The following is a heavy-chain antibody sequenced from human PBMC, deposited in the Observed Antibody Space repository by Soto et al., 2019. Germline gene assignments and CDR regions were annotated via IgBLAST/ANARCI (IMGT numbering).Heavy chain of an antibody. V-gene: IGHV3-53*01. D-gene: IGHD3-10*01. CDR1: GFTVSNNY. CDR3: ARTPGGGGY. J-gene: IGHJ4*02. Sequence: EVQLVESGGGLIQPGGSLRLSCAVSGFTVSNNYMSWVRQAPGKGLEGVSVIYSGGYTAYGDSVKGRFTISRDNSKNTTFFQQKSQGAKDPAVFSGARTPGGGGYWGQGTLVTVSS. CDR2: IYSGGYT.